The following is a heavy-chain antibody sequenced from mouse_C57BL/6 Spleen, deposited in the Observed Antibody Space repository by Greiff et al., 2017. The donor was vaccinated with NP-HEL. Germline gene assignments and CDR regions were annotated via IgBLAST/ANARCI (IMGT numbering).Heavy chain of an antibody. V-gene: IGHV1-42*01. CDR1: GYSFTGYY. CDR3: ARSPNLAWFAY. Sequence: EVQLQQSGPELVKPGASVKISCKASGYSFTGYYMNWVKQSPEKSLEWIGEINPSTGGTTYNQKFKAKATLTVDKSSSTAYMQLKSLTSEDSAVYYCARSPNLAWFAYWGQGTLVTVSA. CDR2: INPSTGGT. J-gene: IGHJ3*01. D-gene: IGHD4-1*01.